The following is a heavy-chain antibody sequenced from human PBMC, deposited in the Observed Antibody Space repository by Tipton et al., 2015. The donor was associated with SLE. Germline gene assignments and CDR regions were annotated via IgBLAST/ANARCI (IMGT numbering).Heavy chain of an antibody. Sequence: QLVQSGAEVKKPGASVKVSCKASGYTFTGYYMHWVRQAPGQGLEWMGWISAYNGNTNYAQKLQGRVTMTTDTSTSTAYMELRSLRSEDTAVYYCAKGEGTFYYYYYGMDVWGQGTTVTVSS. V-gene: IGHV1-18*04. CDR2: ISAYNGNT. CDR3: AKGEGTFYYYYYGMDV. D-gene: IGHD1-1*01. J-gene: IGHJ6*02. CDR1: GYTFTGYY.